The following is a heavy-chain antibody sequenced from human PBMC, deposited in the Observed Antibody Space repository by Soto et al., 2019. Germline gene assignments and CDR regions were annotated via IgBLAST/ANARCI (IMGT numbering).Heavy chain of an antibody. J-gene: IGHJ4*02. V-gene: IGHV4-39*01. Sequence: SETLSLTCTVSGGSISSSSYYWGWIRQPPGKGLEWIGSIYYSGSTYYNPSLKSRVTISVDTSKNQFSLKLSSVTAADTAVYYCARRNYGGNYYFYYWGKGTLVTVPS. CDR2: IYYSGST. CDR1: GGSISSSSYY. CDR3: ARRNYGGNYYFYY. D-gene: IGHD4-17*01.